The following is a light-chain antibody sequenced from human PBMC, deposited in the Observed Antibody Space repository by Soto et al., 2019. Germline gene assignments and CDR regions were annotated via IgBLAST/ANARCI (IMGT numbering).Light chain of an antibody. CDR3: HQRSKWPQT. V-gene: IGKV3-11*01. Sequence: EIVLTQSPATLSSSPGERATLSCRASQSVSSFLAWYQQKPGQAPRLLIYDASNRATGIPARFSGSGSGTDFTLTISSLEPEDFAAYYCHQRSKWPQTFGQGKRLEIK. CDR2: DAS. J-gene: IGKJ5*01. CDR1: QSVSSF.